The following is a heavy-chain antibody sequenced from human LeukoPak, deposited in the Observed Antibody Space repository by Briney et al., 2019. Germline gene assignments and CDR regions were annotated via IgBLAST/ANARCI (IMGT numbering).Heavy chain of an antibody. CDR3: ARQTYYYGSGISRSPVDY. V-gene: IGHV4-39*01. Sequence: SETLSLTCAVSGASISSSNYYWGWVRQSPGKGLEWIGTIYYSGSTYYNPSLKSRVTISVDTSKNQFSLKLSSVTAADTAVYYCARQTYYYGSGISRSPVDYWGQGTLVTVSS. D-gene: IGHD3-10*01. J-gene: IGHJ4*02. CDR2: IYYSGST. CDR1: GASISSSNYY.